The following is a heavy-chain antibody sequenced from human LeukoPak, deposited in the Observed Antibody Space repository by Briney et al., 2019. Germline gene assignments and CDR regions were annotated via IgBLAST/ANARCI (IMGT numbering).Heavy chain of an antibody. CDR1: GLTFSNAW. CDR3: TASTGVYYYDSVDI. Sequence: GGSLRLPRAAFGLTFSNAWMSWVRQAPGKGPEWVGRIKSKTDGGTTDYAAPVKGRFTISRDDSKNTLYLQMNSLKTEETAVYYCTASTGVYYYDSVDIWGQGTMVTVSS. D-gene: IGHD3-22*01. CDR2: IKSKTDGGTT. J-gene: IGHJ3*02. V-gene: IGHV3-15*01.